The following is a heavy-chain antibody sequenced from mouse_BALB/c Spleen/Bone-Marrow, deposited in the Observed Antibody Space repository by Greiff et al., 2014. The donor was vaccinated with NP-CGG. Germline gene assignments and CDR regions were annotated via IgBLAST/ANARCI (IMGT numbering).Heavy chain of an antibody. CDR3: ARSGSSSGYFDY. D-gene: IGHD1-1*01. V-gene: IGHV5-17*02. J-gene: IGHJ2*01. CDR1: GFTFSSFS. CDR2: ISSGSSTI. Sequence: VPLKGSGGGLVQAGGAREISCAASGFTFSSFSMHWGRPAPEKGVGGGAYISSGSSTIYYADTVMGRFTISRDNPKNTLFLQMTSLRSEDTAMYYCARSGSSSGYFDYWGQGTTLTVSS.